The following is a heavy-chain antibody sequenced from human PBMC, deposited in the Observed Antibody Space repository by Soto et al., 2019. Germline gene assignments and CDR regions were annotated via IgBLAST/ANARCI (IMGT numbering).Heavy chain of an antibody. J-gene: IGHJ6*02. CDR3: ARDHKWDEMDV. CDR1: GGSFSSDSFI. CDR2: INYSGTT. V-gene: IGHV4-31*03. Sequence: QVQLQESGPGLVKPSQTLSLTCSVSGGSFSSDSFIWSWVRQFPGKGLEWIGYINYSGTTYYNPSLRSRITMSVDTSKNQFSLNLSSVTAADTAVYYCARDHKWDEMDVWGQGTTVTVSS. D-gene: IGHD1-26*01.